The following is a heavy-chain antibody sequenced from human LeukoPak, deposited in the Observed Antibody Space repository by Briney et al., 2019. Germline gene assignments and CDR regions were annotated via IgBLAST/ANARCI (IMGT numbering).Heavy chain of an antibody. CDR2: INSDGRST. V-gene: IGHV3-74*01. D-gene: IGHD6-13*01. CDR3: ARASAAGIMLDS. J-gene: IGHJ4*02. Sequence: GGSLRLSCAASGFTFSSYWMHWVRQAPGKGLVWVSRINSDGRSTNYADSVEGRFTISRDNAKNTLYLLMNSLRAEDTAVYYCARASAAGIMLDSWGQGTLVTVSS. CDR1: GFTFSSYW.